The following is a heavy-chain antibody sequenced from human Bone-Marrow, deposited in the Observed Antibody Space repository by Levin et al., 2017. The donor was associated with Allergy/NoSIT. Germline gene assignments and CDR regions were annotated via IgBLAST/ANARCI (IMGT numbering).Heavy chain of an antibody. V-gene: IGHV3-48*03. Sequence: GESLKISCAASGFTFSTYDMNWVRHAPGRGLEWVSYISSSYTTIKYADSVKGRFTIYRDNAQNSLYLQMDSLRAEDTAVYYCARQFGEGKDYYYYYAMDVWGQGTTVTVSS. CDR1: GFTFSTYD. D-gene: IGHD3-10*01. J-gene: IGHJ6*02. CDR2: ISSSYTTI. CDR3: ARQFGEGKDYYYYYAMDV.